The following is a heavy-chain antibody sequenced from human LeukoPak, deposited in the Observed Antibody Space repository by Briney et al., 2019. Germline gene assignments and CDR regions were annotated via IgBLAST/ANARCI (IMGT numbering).Heavy chain of an antibody. CDR1: GGSIESYY. CDR2: IYTSGST. D-gene: IGHD3-9*01. V-gene: IGHV4-4*07. Sequence: SETLSLTCTVSGGSIESYYWSWIRQPAGKGLEWIGRIYTSGSTNYNPSLKSRVTISVDTSKNQFSLKLSSVTAADTAVYYCARGPTYDILTGSLDYWGQGTLVTVSS. CDR3: ARGPTYDILTGSLDY. J-gene: IGHJ4*02.